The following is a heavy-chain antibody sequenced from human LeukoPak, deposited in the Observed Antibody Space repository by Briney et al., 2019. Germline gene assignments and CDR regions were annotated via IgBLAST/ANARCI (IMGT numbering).Heavy chain of an antibody. CDR3: ARDVGYFGSGSYPDYFDY. Sequence: QTGGSLRLSCAASGFTFDDYAMHWVRQAPGKGLEWVSLISWDGGSTYYADSVKGRFTISRDNSKNSLYLQMNSLRAEDTAVYYCARDVGYFGSGSYPDYFDYWGQGILVTVSS. CDR1: GFTFDDYA. D-gene: IGHD3-10*01. CDR2: ISWDGGST. J-gene: IGHJ4*02. V-gene: IGHV3-43D*03.